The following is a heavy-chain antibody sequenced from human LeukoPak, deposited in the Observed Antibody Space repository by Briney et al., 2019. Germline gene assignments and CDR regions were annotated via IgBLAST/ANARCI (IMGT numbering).Heavy chain of an antibody. Sequence: ASVKVSCKASGYTLTDYGITWVRQAPGQGLEWMGWISADNDYTDYSQKLQGRVTMTTDTSTSTAYLELRSLRSDDTALYYCARVEVPAALLGFDYWGQGTLVTVSS. CDR3: ARVEVPAALLGFDY. CDR2: ISADNDYT. V-gene: IGHV1-18*01. J-gene: IGHJ4*02. D-gene: IGHD2-2*01. CDR1: GYTLTDYG.